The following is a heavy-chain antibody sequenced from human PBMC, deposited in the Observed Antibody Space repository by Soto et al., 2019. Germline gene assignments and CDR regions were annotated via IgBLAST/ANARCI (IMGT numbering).Heavy chain of an antibody. CDR2: INPNSGGT. J-gene: IGHJ4*02. CDR3: ARGPPTIAVAGTRNFDY. V-gene: IGHV1-2*04. D-gene: IGHD6-19*01. CDR1: GYTFTGYY. Sequence: ASVKVSCKASGYTFTGYYMHWVRQAPGQGLEWMGWINPNSGGTNYAQKFQGWVTMTRDTSISTAYMELSRLRSEDTAVYYCARGPPTIAVAGTRNFDYWGQGTLVTVSS.